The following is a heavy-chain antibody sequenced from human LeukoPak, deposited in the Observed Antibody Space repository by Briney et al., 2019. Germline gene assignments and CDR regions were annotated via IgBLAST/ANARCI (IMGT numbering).Heavy chain of an antibody. D-gene: IGHD3-10*01. CDR1: VYTFTSYD. CDR2: MNPNSGNT. Sequence: ASVKVSCKASVYTFTSYDINWVRQATGQGLEWMGWMNPNSGNTGYAQKFQGRVTMTRNTSISTAYMELSSLRSEDTAVYYCARGELLWFGELLFNAFDIWGQGTMVTVSS. CDR3: ARGELLWFGELLFNAFDI. V-gene: IGHV1-8*01. J-gene: IGHJ3*02.